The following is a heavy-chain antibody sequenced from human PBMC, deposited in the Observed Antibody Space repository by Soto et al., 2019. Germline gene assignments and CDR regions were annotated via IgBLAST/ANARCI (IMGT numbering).Heavy chain of an antibody. Sequence: SETLSLTCTVSGGSISSGGDYWSWIRQHPGKGLEWIGYIYYSGSTYYNPSLKSRVTISVDTSKNQFSLKLSSVTAADTAVYYCARDRSITMAMNYYYYGIDVWGQGTTVTVSS. J-gene: IGHJ6*02. CDR3: ARDRSITMAMNYYYYGIDV. D-gene: IGHD3-10*01. V-gene: IGHV4-31*03. CDR2: IYYSGST. CDR1: GGSISSGGDY.